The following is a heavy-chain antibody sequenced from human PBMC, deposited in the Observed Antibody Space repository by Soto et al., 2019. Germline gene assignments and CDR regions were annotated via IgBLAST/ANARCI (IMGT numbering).Heavy chain of an antibody. CDR1: GFTFINYE. D-gene: IGHD3-10*01. V-gene: IGHV3-48*03. J-gene: IGHJ4*02. CDR2: ISSHSTTI. CDR3: ARWLWSGDLSYYFDY. Sequence: GGSLRLSRAASGFTFINYEMTCVRQAPWKGLEWISYISSHSTTIYYADSVEGRFTISRDNAKNSLYLQMKSLRAEDTAVYYCARWLWSGDLSYYFDYWGQGTLVTVSS.